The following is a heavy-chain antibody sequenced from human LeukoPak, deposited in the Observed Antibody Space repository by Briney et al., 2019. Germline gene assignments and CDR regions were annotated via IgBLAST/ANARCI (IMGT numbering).Heavy chain of an antibody. CDR1: GYTFTGYY. J-gene: IGHJ3*02. Sequence: ASVKVSCKASGYTFTGYYMHWVRQAPGQGLEWMGWINPNSGGTNYAQKLQGRVTMTTDTSTSTAYMELRSLRSDDTAVYYCARDNGDYDAFDIWGQGTMVTVSS. D-gene: IGHD2-8*01. V-gene: IGHV1-2*02. CDR3: ARDNGDYDAFDI. CDR2: INPNSGGT.